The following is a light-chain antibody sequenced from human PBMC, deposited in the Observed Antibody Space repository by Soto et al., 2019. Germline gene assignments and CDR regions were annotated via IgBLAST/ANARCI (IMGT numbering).Light chain of an antibody. J-gene: IGLJ1*01. Sequence: ALAQPASVSGSPGQSISISCTGTSSDVGAYNSVSWYQQHPHRAPQVIIYKGTQRPSGVSYRFSGYTSGNAASLTISALQDDDEADYFCCSSAPETTYVFGTGTKVTVL. CDR2: KGT. CDR3: CSSAPETTYV. V-gene: IGLV2-23*01. CDR1: SSDVGAYNS.